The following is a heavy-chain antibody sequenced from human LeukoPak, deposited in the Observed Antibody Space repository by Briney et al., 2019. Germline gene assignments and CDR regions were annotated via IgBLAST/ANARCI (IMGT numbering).Heavy chain of an antibody. CDR1: GFTFSSYA. V-gene: IGHV3-23*01. CDR2: IRGSGTAT. D-gene: IGHD2-15*01. J-gene: IGHJ5*01. Sequence: GGSLRLSCAASGFTFSSYAMSWVRQAPGKGLVWISTIRGSGTATHYADSVKGRFTISRDNSKNTLYLQMNSLRADDTAAYYCAKGHRLCSSGNCNSQVDSWGHGTLVIV. CDR3: AKGHRLCSSGNCNSQVDS.